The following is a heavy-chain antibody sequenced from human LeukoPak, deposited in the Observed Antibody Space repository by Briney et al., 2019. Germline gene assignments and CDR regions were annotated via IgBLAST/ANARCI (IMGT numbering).Heavy chain of an antibody. CDR2: ISSTGRT. CDR3: ARGFRGSFYVWDVYDI. J-gene: IGHJ3*02. Sequence: PSETLSLTCAVYGGSFSGYFWSWIRQPAGKGLEWIGRISSTGRTDYNPSLTSRVTISVDTSKNQFSLKLTSVTAADTAVYYCARGFRGSFYVWDVYDIWGQGTMVTVSS. CDR1: GGSFSGYF. D-gene: IGHD3-16*01. V-gene: IGHV4-59*10.